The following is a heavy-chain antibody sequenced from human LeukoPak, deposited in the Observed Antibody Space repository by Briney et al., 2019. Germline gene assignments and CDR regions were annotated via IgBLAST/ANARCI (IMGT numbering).Heavy chain of an antibody. CDR2: ISSSLSYI. V-gene: IGHV3-21*01. CDR3: ARDSDYYDSRAYADAFDV. D-gene: IGHD3-22*01. Sequence: GGSLRLSCAASGFTFSTYHMNWVRQAPGKGLEWVSSISSSLSYIYYADSVKGRFTISRDNAKNSLSLQMNSLRAEDTAVYYCARDSDYYDSRAYADAFDVWGQGTMVTVSS. CDR1: GFTFSTYH. J-gene: IGHJ3*01.